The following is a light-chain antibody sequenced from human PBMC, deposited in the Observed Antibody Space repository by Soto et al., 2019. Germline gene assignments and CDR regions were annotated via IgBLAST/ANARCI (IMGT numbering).Light chain of an antibody. CDR1: QSISIY. V-gene: IGKV1-27*01. CDR3: QKYNSAPLT. J-gene: IGKJ4*01. CDR2: AAS. Sequence: DIQMTQSPSSGSAWVGGRVSISCRASQSISIYLNWYQLKPGKVPKLLIYAASTLQSGVPSRFSGSGSGTDFTLTISSLQPEDVATYYCQKYNSAPLTFGGGTNVDIK.